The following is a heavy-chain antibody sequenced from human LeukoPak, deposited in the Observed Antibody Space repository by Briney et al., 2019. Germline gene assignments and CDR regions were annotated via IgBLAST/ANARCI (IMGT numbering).Heavy chain of an antibody. CDR1: GFIFSDYY. CDR3: ARGRPGYCRSTTCYLDAFDI. Sequence: PGGSLRLSCAASGFIFSDYYMSWIRQAPGKGLEWVSYIGGRDSSVYYADSVKGRFTISRDNAENSLFLQVNSLRAEDTAIYYCARGRPGYCRSTTCYLDAFDIWGQGTLVTVSS. V-gene: IGHV3-11*04. J-gene: IGHJ3*02. CDR2: IGGRDSSV. D-gene: IGHD2-2*01.